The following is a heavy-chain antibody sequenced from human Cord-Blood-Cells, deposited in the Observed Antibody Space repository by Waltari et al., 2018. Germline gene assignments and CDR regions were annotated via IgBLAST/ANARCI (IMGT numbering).Heavy chain of an antibody. V-gene: IGHV3-7*01. CDR1: GFTFSSYW. D-gene: IGHD3-3*01. J-gene: IGHJ4*02. CDR2: IKQDGSEK. CDR3: ASILRFLEWLYFDY. Sequence: EVQLVESGGGLVQPGGSLRLSCAASGFTFSSYWMSWVRQAPGKGLEWVANIKQDGSEKYEVDSVKGRFTSSRDNAKNSLYLQMNSLRAEDTAVYYCASILRFLEWLYFDYWGQGTLVTVSS.